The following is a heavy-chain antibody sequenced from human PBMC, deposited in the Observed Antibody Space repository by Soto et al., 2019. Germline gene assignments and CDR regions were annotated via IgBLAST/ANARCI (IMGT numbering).Heavy chain of an antibody. CDR3: ARAYQGYYGSGSYWYYFDY. Sequence: QVQLVQSGAEVKKPGSSVKVSCKASGGTFSSYTISWVRQAPGQGLEWMGRIIPILGIANYAQKFQGRVTITADKSTSTAYMELSSLRSEDTAVYYCARAYQGYYGSGSYWYYFDYWGQGTLVTVSS. CDR2: IIPILGIA. J-gene: IGHJ4*02. V-gene: IGHV1-69*02. D-gene: IGHD3-10*01. CDR1: GGTFSSYT.